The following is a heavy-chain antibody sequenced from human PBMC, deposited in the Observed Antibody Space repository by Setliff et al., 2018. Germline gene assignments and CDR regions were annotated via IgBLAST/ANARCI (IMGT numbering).Heavy chain of an antibody. CDR2: INRRWST. D-gene: IGHD6-19*01. CDR1: GGSVNSGYDN. V-gene: IGHV4-61*09. Sequence: NPSETLSLTCTVSGGSVNSGYDNWNWLRQPAGKGLEWIGHINRRWSTNFSPSLKSRVTISLDTSKNQFSLNLTSVTAADTAVYYCARASSGWYSAYYYYMDVWGKGTTVTVSS. CDR3: ARASSGWYSAYYYYMDV. J-gene: IGHJ6*03.